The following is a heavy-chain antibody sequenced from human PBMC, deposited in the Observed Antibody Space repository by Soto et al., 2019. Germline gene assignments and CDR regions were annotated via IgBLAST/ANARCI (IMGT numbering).Heavy chain of an antibody. CDR3: AISPYSGIPPPGEKYYSYYGRDV. V-gene: IGHV4-31*03. D-gene: IGHD3-10*01. CDR2: IYYSGST. Sequence: SETLSLTCTVSGGSISSGGYYWSWIRQHPGKGLEWIGYIYYSGSTYYNPSLKSRVTISVDTSKNQFSLKLSSVTAADTAVYYCAISPYSGIPPPGEKYYSYYGRDVGGQGTRTTVSS. CDR1: GGSISSGGYY. J-gene: IGHJ6*02.